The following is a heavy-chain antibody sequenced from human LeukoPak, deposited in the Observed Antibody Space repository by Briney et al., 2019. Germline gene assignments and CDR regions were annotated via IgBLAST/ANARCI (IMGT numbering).Heavy chain of an antibody. V-gene: IGHV3-48*03. D-gene: IGHD6-19*01. CDR2: ISSSVSTI. CDR3: ARGNSGWYLYYFDY. Sequence: PGGSLRLSCAASGFTFRSYEMNWVRQAPGKGLEWVSYISSSVSTIYYADSVKGRFTISRDNAKNSLYLQMNSLRTEDTAVYYCARGNSGWYLYYFDYWGQGTLVTVSS. CDR1: GFTFRSYE. J-gene: IGHJ4*02.